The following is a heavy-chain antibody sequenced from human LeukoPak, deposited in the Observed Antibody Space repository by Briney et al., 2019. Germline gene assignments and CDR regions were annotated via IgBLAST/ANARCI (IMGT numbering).Heavy chain of an antibody. V-gene: IGHV4-4*07. D-gene: IGHD5-18*01. Sequence: SETLSLTCTVSGDSISSFFWYWIRQPARKGLEWIGRIYTSGNTNYNPSLKSRVTMSVDTSKNQFSLKLSSVTAADTAVYYCTGYNYGYFDYWGQGTLVTVSS. CDR3: TGYNYGYFDY. J-gene: IGHJ4*03. CDR2: IYTSGNT. CDR1: GDSISSFF.